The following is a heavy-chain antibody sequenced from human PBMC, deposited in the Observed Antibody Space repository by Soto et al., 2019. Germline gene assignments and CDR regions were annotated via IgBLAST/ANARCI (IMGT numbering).Heavy chain of an antibody. V-gene: IGHV4-59*01. CDR3: ARSRYYDILTGYYNGDWYFDL. D-gene: IGHD3-9*01. J-gene: IGHJ2*01. CDR1: GGSISSYY. Sequence: QVQLQESGPGLVKPSETLSLTCTVSGGSISSYYWSWIRQPPGKGLEWIGYIYYSGSTNYNPSLKRRVTISVDTSKNQFSLKLSSVTAADTAVYYCARSRYYDILTGYYNGDWYFDLWGRGTLVTVSS. CDR2: IYYSGST.